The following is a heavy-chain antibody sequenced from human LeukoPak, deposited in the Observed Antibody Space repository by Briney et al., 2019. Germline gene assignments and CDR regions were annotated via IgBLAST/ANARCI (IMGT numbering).Heavy chain of an antibody. CDR1: GGSISSYY. J-gene: IGHJ4*02. V-gene: IGHV4-59*01. D-gene: IGHD5-24*01. CDR3: ARVSQDGSYY. CDR2: IYYSGST. Sequence: SETLSLTCTVSGGSISSYYWSLIRQPPGKGLEWIGYIYYSGSTNYNPSLKSRVTISVDTSKNQFSLKLSSVTAADTAVYYCARVSQDGSYYWGQGTLVTVSS.